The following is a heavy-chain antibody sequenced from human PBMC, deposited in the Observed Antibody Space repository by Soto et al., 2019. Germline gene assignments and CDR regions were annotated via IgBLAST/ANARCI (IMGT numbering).Heavy chain of an antibody. J-gene: IGHJ6*02. V-gene: IGHV3-48*02. Sequence: LRLSCAASGFIFSHSTMTWVRQAPGRGLEFVSHISSSGGAIFYAESVKGRFTVSRDNAKNSLYLQMNSLRDEDTAVYFCARDHGGSTWFVGVYYFFGMDVWGQGTAVTVSS. CDR2: ISSSGGAI. D-gene: IGHD6-13*01. CDR3: ARDHGGSTWFVGVYYFFGMDV. CDR1: GFIFSHST.